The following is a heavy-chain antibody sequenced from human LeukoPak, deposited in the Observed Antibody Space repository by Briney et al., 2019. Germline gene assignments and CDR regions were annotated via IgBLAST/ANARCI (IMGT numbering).Heavy chain of an antibody. D-gene: IGHD3-22*01. CDR2: IYYSGST. CDR3: ARSHYDSSGYYPPGPYYYYMDV. J-gene: IGHJ6*03. V-gene: IGHV4-39*01. CDR1: GGSISSSSYY. Sequence: SETLSLTCTVSGGSISSSSYYWGWIRQPPGTGLEWIGSIYYSGSTYYNPSLKSRVTISVDTSKNQFSLKLSSLTAADTAVYYCARSHYDSSGYYPPGPYYYYMDVWGKGTTVTVSS.